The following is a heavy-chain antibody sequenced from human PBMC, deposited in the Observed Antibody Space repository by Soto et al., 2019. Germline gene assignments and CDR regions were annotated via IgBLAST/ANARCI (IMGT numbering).Heavy chain of an antibody. Sequence: SFSTYSIGWVRQMPGKGLEWMGNIHSGDSNARYSPSFQGQVTISVDRSISTAYLQWSSLKASDTALYYCETWRSSHWFDYWGQGTLVTVSS. J-gene: IGHJ4*02. CDR2: IHSGDSNA. CDR1: SFSTYS. V-gene: IGHV5-51*01. CDR3: ETWRSSHWFDY. D-gene: IGHD2-2*01.